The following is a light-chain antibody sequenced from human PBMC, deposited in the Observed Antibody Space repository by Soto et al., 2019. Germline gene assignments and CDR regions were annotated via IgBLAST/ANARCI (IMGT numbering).Light chain of an antibody. CDR2: GVY. J-gene: IGKJ1*01. CDR1: QTGNNNY. V-gene: IGKV3-20*01. CDR3: QHYGYSQWT. Sequence: IVLTQSPGTLSLSPGERATLSCRASQTGNNNYLAWYQHKSGQAPRLLIYGVYTRVSGIPDRFSGSGSGTEFTLTITRLEPEDSAVYFCQHYGYSQWTFGQGTKVEIK.